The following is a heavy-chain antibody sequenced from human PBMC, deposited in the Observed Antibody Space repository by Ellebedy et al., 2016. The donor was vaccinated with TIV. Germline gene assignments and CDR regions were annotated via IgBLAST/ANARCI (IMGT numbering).Heavy chain of an antibody. Sequence: MPSETLSLTCTVSGGSISSSSYYWGWIRQPPGKGLEWIGSIYYSGSTYYNPSLKSRVTISVDTSKNQFSLKLSSVTAADTAVYYCARDQGHRTAVVGTNADYWGQGTLVTVSS. V-gene: IGHV4-39*02. D-gene: IGHD6-13*01. CDR2: IYYSGST. CDR1: GGSISSSSYY. J-gene: IGHJ4*02. CDR3: ARDQGHRTAVVGTNADY.